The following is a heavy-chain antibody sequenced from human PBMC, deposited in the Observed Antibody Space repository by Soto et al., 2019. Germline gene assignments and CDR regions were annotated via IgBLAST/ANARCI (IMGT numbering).Heavy chain of an antibody. V-gene: IGHV1-18*01. Sequence: ASVEGSLQGSGFTLSHYCISWGRQAPGQRGEWMGWISAYNGNTNYAQKLQGRVTMTTDTSTSTAYMELRSLRSDDTAVYYCARDLGNYYDSSGYTPLGYWGQGTLVTVSS. CDR3: ARDLGNYYDSSGYTPLGY. CDR1: GFTLSHYC. D-gene: IGHD3-22*01. J-gene: IGHJ4*02. CDR2: ISAYNGNT.